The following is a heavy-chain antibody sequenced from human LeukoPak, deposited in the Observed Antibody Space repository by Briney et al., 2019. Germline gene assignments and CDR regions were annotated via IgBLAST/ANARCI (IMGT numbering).Heavy chain of an antibody. CDR1: GGSISSGGYY. J-gene: IGHJ5*02. Sequence: SETLSLTCTVPGGSISSGGYYWSWIRQHPGKGLEWIGYIYYSGSTYYNPSLKSRVTISVDTSKNQFSLKLSSVTAADTAVYYCARKTYYYDSGDYGWFDPWGQGTLVTVSS. CDR3: ARKTYYYDSGDYGWFDP. D-gene: IGHD3-22*01. V-gene: IGHV4-31*03. CDR2: IYYSGST.